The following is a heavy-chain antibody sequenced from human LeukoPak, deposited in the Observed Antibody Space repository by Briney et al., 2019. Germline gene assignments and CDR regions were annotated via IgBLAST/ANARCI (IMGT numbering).Heavy chain of an antibody. V-gene: IGHV3-23*01. D-gene: IGHD6-6*01. CDR1: GFIFSNYL. CDR3: AKVGSLRGTSSPDY. J-gene: IGHJ4*02. CDR2: ITHDAETT. Sequence: GGSLRLSCTASGFIFSNYLMTWVRQAPGKGLDWVSSITHDAETTLYADSVKGRFTISRDNSKNTLYLQMNSLRDDDTAIYYCAKVGSLRGTSSPDYWGQGTLVTVSS.